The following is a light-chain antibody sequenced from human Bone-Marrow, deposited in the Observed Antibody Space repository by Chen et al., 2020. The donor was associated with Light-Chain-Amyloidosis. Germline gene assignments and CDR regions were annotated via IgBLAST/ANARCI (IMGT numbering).Light chain of an antibody. J-gene: IGLJ2*01. CDR1: DLPTKY. V-gene: IGLV3-25*03. Sequence: SYELTQPPSVSVSPGQTARITCSGDDLPTKYAYWYQQKPAQAPVLVIHRDTERPSGISVRFSGSISGTTATLTISGVQAEDEADYHCQSADSSGTYEVIFGGGTKLTVL. CDR2: RDT. CDR3: QSADSSGTYEVI.